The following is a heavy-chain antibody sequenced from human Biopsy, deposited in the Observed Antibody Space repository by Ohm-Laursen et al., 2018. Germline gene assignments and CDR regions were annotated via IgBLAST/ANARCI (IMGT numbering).Heavy chain of an antibody. CDR1: GFTFASHA. J-gene: IGHJ3*02. CDR3: TKAGSQDGFDI. CDR2: ISGSGDTA. Sequence: SLRLSCAAFGFTFASHAMRWVRQAPGKGLEWVSLISGSGDTAYYPDPVKGRFTISRDNSKNTLYLEMNSLRTEETAKYYCTKAGSQDGFDIWGPGTMVTVSS. V-gene: IGHV3-23*01. D-gene: IGHD3-10*01.